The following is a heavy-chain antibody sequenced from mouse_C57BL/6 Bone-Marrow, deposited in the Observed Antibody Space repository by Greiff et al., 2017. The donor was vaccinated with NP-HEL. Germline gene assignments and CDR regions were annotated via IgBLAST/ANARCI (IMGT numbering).Heavy chain of an antibody. CDR1: GFTFSSYG. Sequence: EVKLMESGGDLVKPGGSLKLSCAASGFTFSSYGMSWVRQTPDKRLEWVATISSGGSYTYYPDSVKGRFTISRDNAKNTLYLQMSSLKSEDTAMYYCARQSYDYGYAMDYWGQGTSVTVSS. J-gene: IGHJ4*01. D-gene: IGHD2-4*01. V-gene: IGHV5-6*01. CDR3: ARQSYDYGYAMDY. CDR2: ISSGGSYT.